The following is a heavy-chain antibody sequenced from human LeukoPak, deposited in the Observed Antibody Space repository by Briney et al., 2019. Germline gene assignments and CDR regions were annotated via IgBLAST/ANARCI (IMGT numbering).Heavy chain of an antibody. V-gene: IGHV3-48*01. D-gene: IGHD5-18*01. CDR3: ARDESGYRRYAYFDS. CDR2: ISGSGTTI. CDR1: GFTFANYN. Sequence: PGGSLRLSCAASGFTFANYNFNWVRQAPGKGLEWVSYISGSGTTIYYADSVKGRFTISSDNAKKSLYLQMNSLRAEDTALYYCARDESGYRRYAYFDSWGQGTLVTVSS. J-gene: IGHJ4*02.